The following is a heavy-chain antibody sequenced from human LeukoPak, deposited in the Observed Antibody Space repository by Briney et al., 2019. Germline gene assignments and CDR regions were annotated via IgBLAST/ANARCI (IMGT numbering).Heavy chain of an antibody. CDR1: GFTFSSYN. D-gene: IGHD6-13*01. V-gene: IGHV3-48*01. J-gene: IGHJ4*02. CDR3: AKVESSSWFPGLDY. Sequence: AGGSLRLSCAASGFTFSSYNMNWVRQAPGKGPEWVAYIGNRGFTIYYADSVKGRFSISRDNSKNTLFLQMNSLRVEDTAVYYCAKVESSSWFPGLDYWGQGTLVTVSS. CDR2: IGNRGFTI.